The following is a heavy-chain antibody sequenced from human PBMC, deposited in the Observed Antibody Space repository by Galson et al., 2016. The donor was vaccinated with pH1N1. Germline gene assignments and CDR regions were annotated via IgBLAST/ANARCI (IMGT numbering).Heavy chain of an antibody. CDR2: ISYNGGST. Sequence: SLRLSCAASGFTFSSFAMHWVRQAPGKGLEYVSAISYNGGSTYYGNSVKGRFTISRDNSKNTLYLQMGSLRADDTAVYYCARDLRPSSSGYYSLDHWGQGTLVTVSS. J-gene: IGHJ4*02. V-gene: IGHV3-64*01. CDR1: GFTFSSFA. CDR3: ARDLRPSSSGYYSLDH. D-gene: IGHD3-22*01.